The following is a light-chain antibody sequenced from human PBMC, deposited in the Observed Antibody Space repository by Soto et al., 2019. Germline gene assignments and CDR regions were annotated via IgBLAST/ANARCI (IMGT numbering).Light chain of an antibody. J-gene: IGKJ5*01. CDR2: DAS. CDR3: QQRSNRLPIT. V-gene: IGKV3-11*01. CDR1: QSVSSY. Sequence: EIVLTQSPATLSLSPGERATLSCRASQSVSSYLAWYQQKPGQAPRLLIYDASNRATGIPARFGGSGSGTDFTLTISSLEPEDFAVYYCQQRSNRLPITFGQGTRLEIK.